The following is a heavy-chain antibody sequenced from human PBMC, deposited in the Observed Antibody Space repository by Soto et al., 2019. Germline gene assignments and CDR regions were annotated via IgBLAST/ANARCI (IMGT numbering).Heavy chain of an antibody. CDR1: GFTFSSYA. D-gene: IGHD2-15*01. CDR3: AKDFEDIVVVVAATPGAWFDP. J-gene: IGHJ5*02. V-gene: IGHV3-23*01. Sequence: GVSLRLSCAASGFTFSSYAMSWVRQAPGKGLEWVSAISGSGGSTYYADSVKGRFTISRDNSKNTRYLQMNSLRAEDTAVYYCAKDFEDIVVVVAATPGAWFDPWGQGTLVTVSS. CDR2: ISGSGGST.